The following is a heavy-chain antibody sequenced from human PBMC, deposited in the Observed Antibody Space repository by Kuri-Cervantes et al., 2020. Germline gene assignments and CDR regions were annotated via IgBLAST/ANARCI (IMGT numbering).Heavy chain of an antibody. CDR2: IYYSGGT. CDR3: AREDPDNYYDSSGRFDY. CDR1: GGSISTYY. V-gene: IGHV4-59*01. D-gene: IGHD3-22*01. Sequence: SKTLSLTCTVSGGSISTYYWSWIRQPPGKGLEWIGYIYYSGGTNYNPSLKSRVTISVDTSKNQFSLKLSSVTAADTAVYYCAREDPDNYYDSSGRFDYWGQGTLVTVSS. J-gene: IGHJ4*02.